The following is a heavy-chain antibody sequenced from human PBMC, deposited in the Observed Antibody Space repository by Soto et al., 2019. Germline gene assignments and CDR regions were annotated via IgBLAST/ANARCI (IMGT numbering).Heavy chain of an antibody. V-gene: IGHV5-10-1*01. CDR1: GNSFTSYW. Sequence: GASLKISCXASGNSFTSYWISWMRQMPGKGLEWMGRIDPSDSYTNYSPSFQGHVTFSADKSISTAYLQWSSLKASDTAIYYCAQQYTSSSGEVFNWFDPWGQGTLVTVSS. CDR2: IDPSDSYT. D-gene: IGHD3-16*01. CDR3: AQQYTSSSGEVFNWFDP. J-gene: IGHJ5*02.